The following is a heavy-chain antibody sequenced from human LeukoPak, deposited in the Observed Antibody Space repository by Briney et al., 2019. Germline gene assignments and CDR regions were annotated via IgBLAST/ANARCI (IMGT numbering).Heavy chain of an antibody. Sequence: SETLSLTCAVYGGSFSGYYWSWIRQPPGKGLEWIGEINHSGSTNYNPSLKSRVTISVDTSKNQFSLKLSSVTAADTAVYYCATPLTHYAGGDGPWGQGTLVTVSS. CDR1: GGSFSGYY. D-gene: IGHD4-23*01. CDR3: ATPLTHYAGGDGP. CDR2: INHSGST. V-gene: IGHV4-34*01. J-gene: IGHJ5*02.